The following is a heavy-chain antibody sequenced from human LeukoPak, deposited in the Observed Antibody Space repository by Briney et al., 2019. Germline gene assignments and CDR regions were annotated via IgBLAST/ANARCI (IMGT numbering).Heavy chain of an antibody. Sequence: SETLSLTCTVSGGSISSSSYYWGWIRKSPGKALEWVGSIYYSGITYYNTSLKSRVTISVDTSKNQFSLKLSSVTAADTAVYYCARETEKQWQYWGQGTMLTVSS. V-gene: IGHV4-39*07. CDR3: ARETEKQWQY. CDR2: IYYSGIT. CDR1: GGSISSSSYY. J-gene: IGHJ3*01. D-gene: IGHD6-19*01.